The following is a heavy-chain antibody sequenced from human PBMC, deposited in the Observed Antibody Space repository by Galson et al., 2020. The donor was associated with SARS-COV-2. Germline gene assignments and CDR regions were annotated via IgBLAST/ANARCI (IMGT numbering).Heavy chain of an antibody. Sequence: GGSLRLSCAASGFTFDDYAMHWVRQAPGKGLEWVSGITWNSGTIGYADSVKGRFTISRDNAKNSLYLQMNSLRAEDTALYYCAKDTIHCSGGSCNDPYYWFFDLWGRGTLVTVSS. CDR2: ITWNSGTI. CDR3: AKDTIHCSGGSCNDPYYWFFDL. V-gene: IGHV3-9*01. J-gene: IGHJ2*01. D-gene: IGHD2-15*01. CDR1: GFTFDDYA.